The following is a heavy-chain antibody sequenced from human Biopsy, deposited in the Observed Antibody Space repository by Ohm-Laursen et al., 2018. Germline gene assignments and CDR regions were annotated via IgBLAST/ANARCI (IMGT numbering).Heavy chain of an antibody. J-gene: IGHJ4*02. V-gene: IGHV3-9*01. D-gene: IGHD6-19*01. CDR2: ISGSSGTI. CDR3: VKSAYSSGFWEASDY. Sequence: SLRLSCAASGFRFNDYAMHRVRQAPGKGLEWVSGISGSSGTIGYADSVKGRFTVSRDNAQNSLFLQMNSLRAEDTALYYCVKSAYSSGFWEASDYWGQGTLVTVSS. CDR1: GFRFNDYA.